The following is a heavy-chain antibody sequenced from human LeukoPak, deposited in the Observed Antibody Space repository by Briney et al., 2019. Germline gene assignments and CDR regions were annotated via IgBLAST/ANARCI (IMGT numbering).Heavy chain of an antibody. CDR2: ILVGSGNT. J-gene: IGHJ4*02. CDR3: ASDPPYTSSSAW. D-gene: IGHD2-2*01. Sequence: SVKVSCKASGFTFTSTAVQWVRQARGQRLEWIGWILVGSGNTNYAQMFQERVTLTWDVSTSTAYMVLSSLRPEDTAIYYCASDPPYTSSSAWWGQGTLVTVSS. CDR1: GFTFTSTA. V-gene: IGHV1-58*01.